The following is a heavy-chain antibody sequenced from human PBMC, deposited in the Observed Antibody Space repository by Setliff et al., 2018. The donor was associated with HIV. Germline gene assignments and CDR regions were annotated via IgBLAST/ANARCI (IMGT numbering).Heavy chain of an antibody. J-gene: IGHJ3*02. D-gene: IGHD6-19*01. CDR2: IYYTGST. Sequence: SETLSLTCPVSGGSIGTYYWSWIRQPPGKGLEWIGYIYYTGSTNYNPSLKSRVIISVDTSKNQFSLSLSSVTAADTAVYFCARGSPYTSAWYGGGTFDIWGQGTLVTVSS. V-gene: IGHV4-59*01. CDR1: GGSIGTYY. CDR3: ARGSPYTSAWYGGGTFDI.